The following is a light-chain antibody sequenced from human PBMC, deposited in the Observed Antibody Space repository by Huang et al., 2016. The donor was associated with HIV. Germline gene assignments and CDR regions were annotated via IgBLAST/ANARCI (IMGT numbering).Light chain of an antibody. CDR2: GAS. Sequence: EIVMTQSPATLSVSPGERATLSCRASQTFNSNLAWYQHTPGQAPRLLIYGASTRATGVPARFSGSGSGTKFTLTISSLQSEDFAVYYCQQYNNWLAFGQGTKVEIK. CDR1: QTFNSN. J-gene: IGKJ1*01. CDR3: QQYNNWLA. V-gene: IGKV3-15*01.